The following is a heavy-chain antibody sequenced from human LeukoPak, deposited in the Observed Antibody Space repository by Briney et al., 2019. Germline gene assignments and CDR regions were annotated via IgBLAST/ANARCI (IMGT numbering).Heavy chain of an antibody. CDR2: ITWKGDNT. V-gene: IGHV3-20*04. CDR3: ASDPFSSSSTGCYFQHWFHP. D-gene: IGHD2-2*01. CDR1: GFNFYDYE. J-gene: IGHJ5*02. Sequence: GGSLRLSCTASGFNFYDYEMSWVRQGPGKGLEGVSGITWKGDNTGYADSVRGRFAISRHNTKNSLYLQMSSLPAEDTALYYCASDPFSSSSTGCYFQHWFHPWGPGTLVTVSS.